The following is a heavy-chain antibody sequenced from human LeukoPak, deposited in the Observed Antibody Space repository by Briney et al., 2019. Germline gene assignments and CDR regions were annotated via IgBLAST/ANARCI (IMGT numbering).Heavy chain of an antibody. CDR2: IKEDGSEK. J-gene: IGHJ4*02. Sequence: GGSLRLSCAASGFTFSSYWMSWVRQAPGKGLEWVANIKEDGSEKFYVDSVKGRFSMPRDNAKNSLYLQMNSLRAEDTALYYCARSSSGSYPRAFDYWGQGTLVTVSS. V-gene: IGHV3-7*01. CDR3: ARSSSGSYPRAFDY. CDR1: GFTFSSYW. D-gene: IGHD1-26*01.